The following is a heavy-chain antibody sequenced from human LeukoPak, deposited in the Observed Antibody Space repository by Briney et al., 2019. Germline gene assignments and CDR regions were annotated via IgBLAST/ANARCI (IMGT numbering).Heavy chain of an antibody. CDR2: IYSGGST. V-gene: IGHV3-53*01. CDR3: ARHLQPLYYFDY. J-gene: IGHJ4*02. Sequence: GGSLRLSCAASGVTLSSNYMSWVRQAPGKGLEWVSVIYSGGSTYYADSVKGRFTISRDNSKNTPYLQMNSLRAEDTAVYYCARHLQPLYYFDYWGQGTLVTVSS. CDR1: GVTLSSNY.